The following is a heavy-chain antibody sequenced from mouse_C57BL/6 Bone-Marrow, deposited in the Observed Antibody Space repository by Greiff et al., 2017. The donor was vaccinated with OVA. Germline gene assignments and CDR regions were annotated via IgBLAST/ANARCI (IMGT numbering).Heavy chain of an antibody. J-gene: IGHJ4*01. V-gene: IGHV7-3*01. CDR3: ARYGGARGDY. Sequence: EVKLVESGGGLVQPGGSLSLSCAASGFTFTDYYMSWVRQPPGKALEWLGFIRNKANGYTTEYSASVKGRFTISRDNSQSILYLQMNALRAEDSATYYCARYGGARGDYWGQGTSVTVSS. CDR2: IRNKANGYTT. CDR1: GFTFTDYY.